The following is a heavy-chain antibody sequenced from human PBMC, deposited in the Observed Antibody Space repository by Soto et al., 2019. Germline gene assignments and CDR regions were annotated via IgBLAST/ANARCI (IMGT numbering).Heavy chain of an antibody. CDR2: ISGSGGST. CDR1: GFTFSSYA. Sequence: EVQLLESGGGLVQPGGSLRLSCAASGFTFSSYAMSWVRQAPGKGLEWVSAISGSGGSTYYADSVKGRFTISRDNYKNTLYLQMNSLRAEDTAVYYCAKDCSSTSCSTAFDYWGQGTLVTVSS. V-gene: IGHV3-23*01. D-gene: IGHD2-2*01. CDR3: AKDCSSTSCSTAFDY. J-gene: IGHJ4*02.